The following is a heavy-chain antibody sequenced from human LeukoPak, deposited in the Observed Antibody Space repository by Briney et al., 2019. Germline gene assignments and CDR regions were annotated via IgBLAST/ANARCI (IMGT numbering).Heavy chain of an antibody. CDR3: AKDICGGNCYPHGGY. CDR2: IPYDGSNK. CDR1: GFTFSNYG. Sequence: GGSLRLSCAASGFTFSNYGMHWVRQAPGEGLEWVAFIPYDGSNKYYADSLQGRLTISRDNSMNTLYLQMSSLRAEDTARYYCAKDICGGNCYPHGGYWGQGTLVTVSS. V-gene: IGHV3-30*02. D-gene: IGHD2-21*01. J-gene: IGHJ4*02.